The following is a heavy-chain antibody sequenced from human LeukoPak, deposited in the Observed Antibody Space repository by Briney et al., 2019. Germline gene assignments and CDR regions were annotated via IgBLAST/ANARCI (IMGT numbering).Heavy chain of an antibody. V-gene: IGHV4-59*08. D-gene: IGHD4-17*01. CDR1: GGSISSYY. J-gene: IGHJ4*02. CDR3: ARLNYGDYVGYFDY. CDR2: IYYSGST. Sequence: SETLSLTCTVSGGSISSYYWSWIRQPPGKGLEWIGYIYYSGSTNYNPSLKSRVTISVDTSKNQFSLKLSSVTAADTAVYYCARLNYGDYVGYFDYWGQGTLVTVSS.